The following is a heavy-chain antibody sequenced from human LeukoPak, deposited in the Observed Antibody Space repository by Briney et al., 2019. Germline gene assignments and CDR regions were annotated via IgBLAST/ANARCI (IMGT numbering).Heavy chain of an antibody. J-gene: IGHJ4*02. CDR2: INPNSGGT. CDR3: ARAHSSLRLYHFDY. Sequence: ASVKVSCKASGYTFTDQWIHWVRQAPGQGLEWLGWINPNSGGTNYAQRSEGRIAMTTDTSINTGYMEMTRLTSDDTAVYYCARAHSSLRLYHFDYWGQGTLVTVSS. D-gene: IGHD6-13*01. CDR1: GYTFTDQW. V-gene: IGHV1-2*02.